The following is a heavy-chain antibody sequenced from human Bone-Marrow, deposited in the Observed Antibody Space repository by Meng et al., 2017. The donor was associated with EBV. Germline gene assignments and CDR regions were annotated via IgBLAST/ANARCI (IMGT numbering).Heavy chain of an antibody. D-gene: IGHD3-10*01. V-gene: IGHV1-69*01. CDR1: GGTFRSDA. Sequence: QVTLGQSGAEGKKPGSPGTVPCKTSGGTFRSDAISWVRQGPGQGLEWMGGLIPMSGAPHYAQKFQDRVTITADESTSTHYMDLSGLRSEDTAVYYCASESGRGFTPDYWGQGTLVTVSS. J-gene: IGHJ4*02. CDR2: LIPMSGAP. CDR3: ASESGRGFTPDY.